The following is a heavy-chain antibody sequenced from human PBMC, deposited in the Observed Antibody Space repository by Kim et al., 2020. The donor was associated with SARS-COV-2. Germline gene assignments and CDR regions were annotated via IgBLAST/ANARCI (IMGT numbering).Heavy chain of an antibody. CDR1: GFTFSSYG. CDR2: IWYDGSNK. Sequence: GGSLRLSCAASGFTFSSYGMHWVRQAPGKGLEWVAVIWYDGSNKYYADSVKGRFTISRDNSKNTLYLQMNSLRAEDTAVYYCARDFWGCSGGSCYGMDVWGQGTTVTVSS. J-gene: IGHJ6*02. D-gene: IGHD2-15*01. CDR3: ARDFWGCSGGSCYGMDV. V-gene: IGHV3-33*01.